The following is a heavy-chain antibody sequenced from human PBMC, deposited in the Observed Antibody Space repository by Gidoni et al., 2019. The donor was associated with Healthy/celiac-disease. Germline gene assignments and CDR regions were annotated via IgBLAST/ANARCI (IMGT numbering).Heavy chain of an antibody. CDR2: ISSSSSTI. J-gene: IGHJ5*01. Sequence: EVPLVESGGGLVQPGGSLRLSCAASGFTFSRYSMNWVRQAPGKGLEWVSYISSSSSTIYYADSVKGRFTISRDNAKNSLYLQMNSLRDEDTAVYYCARDRRVDYSNYVNWFDPWGRRNPGHRLL. CDR3: ARDRRVDYSNYVNWFDP. D-gene: IGHD4-4*01. V-gene: IGHV3-48*02. CDR1: GFTFSRYS.